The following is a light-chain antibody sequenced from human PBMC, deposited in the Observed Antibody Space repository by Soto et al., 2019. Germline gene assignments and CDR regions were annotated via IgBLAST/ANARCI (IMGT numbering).Light chain of an antibody. CDR3: QQSYSTPRT. J-gene: IGKJ1*01. Sequence: DIQMTQSPSSLSSSGGDICIITCRSSQSIISYLNWYQQKPGKAPKPLIYAASSLQSGVPSRFSGSGSGTDFTLTISSLQPEDFATYYCQQSYSTPRTFGQGTKVDIK. CDR1: QSIISY. V-gene: IGKV1-39*01. CDR2: AAS.